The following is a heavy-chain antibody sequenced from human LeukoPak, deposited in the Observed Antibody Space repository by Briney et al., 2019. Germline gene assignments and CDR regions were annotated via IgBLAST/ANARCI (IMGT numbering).Heavy chain of an antibody. CDR2: MNPNSGNT. D-gene: IGHD6-13*01. Sequence: PRASVKVSCKASGYTFTSYDINWVRQATGQGLEWMGWMNPNSGNTGYAQKFQGRVTMTTDTSTSTAYMELKSLRSDDTAVYYCARDLRVGSSTYQIPFDYWGQGTLVTVSS. J-gene: IGHJ4*02. CDR1: GYTFTSYD. V-gene: IGHV1-8*01. CDR3: ARDLRVGSSTYQIPFDY.